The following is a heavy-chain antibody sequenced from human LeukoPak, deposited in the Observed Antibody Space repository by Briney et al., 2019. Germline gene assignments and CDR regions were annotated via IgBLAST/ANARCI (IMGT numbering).Heavy chain of an antibody. Sequence: GGSLRLSCAASGFTFSSYGMHWVRQAQGKGLEWVAVISYDGSNKYYADSVKGRFTISRDNSKNTLYLQMNSLRAEDTAVYYCASPSRDGYNFVYWGQGTLVTVSS. J-gene: IGHJ4*02. V-gene: IGHV3-30*03. D-gene: IGHD5-24*01. CDR1: GFTFSSYG. CDR2: ISYDGSNK. CDR3: ASPSRDGYNFVY.